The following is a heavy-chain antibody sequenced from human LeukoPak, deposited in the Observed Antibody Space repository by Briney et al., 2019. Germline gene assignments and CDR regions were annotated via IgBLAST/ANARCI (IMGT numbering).Heavy chain of an antibody. Sequence: PSETLSLTCTVSGGSISSYYWSWIRQPPGKGLEWMGYIYYSGSTNYNPSLKSRVTISVDTSKNQFSLKLSSVTAADTAVYYCARDLLPVASCFFDAWGKGTTVTASS. CDR3: ARDLLPVASCFFDA. CDR1: GGSISSYY. V-gene: IGHV4-59*01. J-gene: IGHJ6*04. D-gene: IGHD2-2*01. CDR2: IYYSGST.